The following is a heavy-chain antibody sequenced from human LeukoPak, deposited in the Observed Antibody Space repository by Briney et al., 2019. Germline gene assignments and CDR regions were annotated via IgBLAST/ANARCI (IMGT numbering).Heavy chain of an antibody. CDR2: INSDGSST. Sequence: PGGSLRLSCAASGFTFSSYWMHWVRQAPGKGLVWVSRINSDGSSTSYADSVKGRFTISRDNAKNTLYLQMNSLRAEDTAVYYCARSAAGYDYGVNYWGQGTLVTVSS. V-gene: IGHV3-74*01. CDR1: GFTFSSYW. CDR3: ARSAAGYDYGVNY. J-gene: IGHJ4*02. D-gene: IGHD4-17*01.